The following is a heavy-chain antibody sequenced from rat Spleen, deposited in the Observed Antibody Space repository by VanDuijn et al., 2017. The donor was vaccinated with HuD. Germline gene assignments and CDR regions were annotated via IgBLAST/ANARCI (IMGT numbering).Heavy chain of an antibody. CDR3: ARRHYGYTDYFDY. CDR2: ISTGGGNT. V-gene: IGHV5S23*01. Sequence: EVQLVESGGGLVQPGNSLKLSCAASGFTFSDYAMAWVRQAPTKGLEWVASISTGGGNTYYRDSVKGRFTISRDNAKSTLSLQMDSLRSEDTATYYCARRHYGYTDYFDYWGQGVMVTVSS. D-gene: IGHD1-11*01. J-gene: IGHJ2*01. CDR1: GFTFSDYA.